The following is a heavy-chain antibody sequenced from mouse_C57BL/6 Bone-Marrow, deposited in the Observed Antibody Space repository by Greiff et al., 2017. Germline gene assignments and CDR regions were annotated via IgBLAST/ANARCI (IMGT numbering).Heavy chain of an antibody. CDR2: IDPSDSYT. D-gene: IGHD1-1*01. Sequence: VQLQQPGAELVMPGASVKLSCKASGYTFTSYWMHWVKQRPGPGLEWIGEIDPSDSYTNYNQKFKGKSTLTVDKSSSTAYMQPSSLTSEDSAVYYCARDDTTVVATDYFDYWGQGTTLTVSS. CDR3: ARDDTTVVATDYFDY. CDR1: GYTFTSYW. J-gene: IGHJ2*01. V-gene: IGHV1-69*01.